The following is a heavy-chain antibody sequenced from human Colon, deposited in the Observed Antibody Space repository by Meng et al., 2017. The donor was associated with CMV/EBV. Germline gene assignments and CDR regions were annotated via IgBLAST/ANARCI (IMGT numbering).Heavy chain of an antibody. CDR1: GFTFSDYY. J-gene: IGHJ5*01. V-gene: IGHV3-23*01. CDR3: AQDDWEGLDS. Sequence: GESLKISCAASGFTFSDYYMSWIRQAPGKGLEWVSTITRGADGTYYADSVKGRFTISRDNAKNTLYLEMNILGADDTAIYYCAQDDWEGLDSWGQGTLVTVSS. D-gene: IGHD3-9*01. CDR2: ITRGADGT.